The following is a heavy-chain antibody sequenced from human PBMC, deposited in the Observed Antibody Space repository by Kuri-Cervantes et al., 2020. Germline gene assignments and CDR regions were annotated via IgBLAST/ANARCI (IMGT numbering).Heavy chain of an antibody. CDR3: ARGQGRGYCTNGVCYTDWFDP. Sequence: ETLSLTCAASGFTFSSYWMSWVRQAPGKGLEWVANIKQDGSEKYYVDSVKGRFTISRDNAKNSLYLQMNSLRAGDTAVYYCARGQGRGYCTNGVCYTDWFDPWGQGTLVTVSS. V-gene: IGHV3-7*01. J-gene: IGHJ5*02. CDR1: GFTFSSYW. D-gene: IGHD2-8*01. CDR2: IKQDGSEK.